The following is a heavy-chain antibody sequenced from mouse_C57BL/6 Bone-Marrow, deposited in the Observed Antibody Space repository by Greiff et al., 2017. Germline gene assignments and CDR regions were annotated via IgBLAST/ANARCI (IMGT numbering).Heavy chain of an antibody. CDR2: ISSGSSTI. CDR1: GFTFSDYG. V-gene: IGHV5-17*01. D-gene: IGHD1-1*01. CDR3: ARKKVVEAMDY. J-gene: IGHJ4*01. Sequence: EVKLMESGGGLVKPGGSLKLSCAASGFTFSDYGMHWVRQAPEKGLEWVAYISSGSSTIYYADTVKGRFTISRDNAKNTLFLQMTSLRSEDTAMYYCARKKVVEAMDYWGQGTSVTVSS.